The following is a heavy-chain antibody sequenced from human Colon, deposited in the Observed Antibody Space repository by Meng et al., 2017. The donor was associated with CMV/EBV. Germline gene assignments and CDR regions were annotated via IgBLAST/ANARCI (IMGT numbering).Heavy chain of an antibody. CDR1: GFTFSIYT. CDR3: TKKNYD. Sequence: SLRLSCAACGFTFSIYTMTWVRQAPGKGLEWVSSISGGSDFIHYADSLKGRFTISRDNSKNLLYLQLNSLTAEDTGVYYCTKKNYDWGQGTLVTVSS. J-gene: IGHJ4*02. D-gene: IGHD3-3*01. V-gene: IGHV3-21*01. CDR2: ISGGSDFI.